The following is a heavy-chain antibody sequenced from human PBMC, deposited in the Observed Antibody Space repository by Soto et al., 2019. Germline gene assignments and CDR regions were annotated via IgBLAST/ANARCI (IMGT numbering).Heavy chain of an antibody. CDR3: GRVTIAVAGWAFDY. V-gene: IGHV1-18*04. J-gene: IGHJ4*02. CDR1: GYTFSNYD. D-gene: IGHD6-19*01. CDR2: ISTNNGNT. Sequence: QVQLVQSGAEVKKPGASVKVSCKASGYTFSNYDISWVRQAPGQGLEWMGWISTNNGNTDHAQKLQGRVTMTTDTCTPTAHMELRSLRSDATAVYYCGRVTIAVAGWAFDYWGRGTLVTVSS.